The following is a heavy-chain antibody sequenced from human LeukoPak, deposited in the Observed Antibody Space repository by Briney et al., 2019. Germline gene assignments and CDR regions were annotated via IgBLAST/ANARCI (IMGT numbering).Heavy chain of an antibody. CDR2: ISSSSSYI. CDR1: GFTFSSYS. V-gene: IGHV3-21*01. CDR3: ARDESGYDLYYYYYGMDV. Sequence: PGGSLRLSCAASGFTFSSYSMNWVRQAPGKGLEWVSSISSSSSYIYYADSVKGRFTISRDNAKNSLYLQMNSLRAEDTAVYYCARDESGYDLYYYYYGMDVWGQGTTVTVSS. J-gene: IGHJ6*02. D-gene: IGHD5-12*01.